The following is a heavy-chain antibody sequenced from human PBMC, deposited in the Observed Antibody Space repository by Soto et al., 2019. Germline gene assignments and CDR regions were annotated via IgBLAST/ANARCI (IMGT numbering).Heavy chain of an antibody. CDR3: ASGYIIGSGSYSGY. V-gene: IGHV1-18*01. CDR1: GYTFTSYG. CDR2: ISAYNGNT. D-gene: IGHD3-10*01. J-gene: IGHJ4*02. Sequence: QVQLVQSGAEVKKPGASVKVSCKASGYTFTSYGISWVRQAPGQGLEWMGWISAYNGNTNYAQKLQGRVTMTTDTPTRTAYMELRSVRSDDAAVYYCASGYIIGSGSYSGYWGQGTLVTVSA.